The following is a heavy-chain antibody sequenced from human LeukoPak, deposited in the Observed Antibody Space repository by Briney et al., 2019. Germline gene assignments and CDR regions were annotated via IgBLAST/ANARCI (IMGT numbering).Heavy chain of an antibody. CDR2: ITPNSGGT. J-gene: IGHJ5*02. D-gene: IGHD3-10*01. Sequence: GASVRVSCKTSGYSFTDYYMHWVRQAPGQGLEWMGWITPNSGGTKYEQKFQGRVTMTSDTSVSTVYIELSRLTSDDAAAYYCARGSRNYCDSGSCYNKGNWFDPWGQGTLVTVSS. CDR3: ARGSRNYCDSGSCYNKGNWFDP. V-gene: IGHV1-2*02. CDR1: GYSFTDYY.